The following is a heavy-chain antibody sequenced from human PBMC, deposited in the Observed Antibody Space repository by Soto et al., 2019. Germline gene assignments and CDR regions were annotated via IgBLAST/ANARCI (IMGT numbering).Heavy chain of an antibody. CDR3: ASAYSMVDACWAFDI. V-gene: IGHV1-2*02. CDR1: GYTFTGYY. J-gene: IGHJ3*02. D-gene: IGHD2-15*01. CDR2: INPNSGGT. Sequence: ASVKVSCKASGYTFTGYYMRWVRQAPGQGLEWMGWINPNSGGTNYAQKFQGRVTMTRDTSISTAHMELSRLRSDDTAVYYYASAYSMVDACWAFDIWGQGTMVTVSS.